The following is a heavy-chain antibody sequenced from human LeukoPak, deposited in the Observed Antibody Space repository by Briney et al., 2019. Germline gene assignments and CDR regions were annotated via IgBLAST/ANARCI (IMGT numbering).Heavy chain of an antibody. CDR1: GYTFTGYY. D-gene: IGHD1-26*01. CDR2: INPNNGAT. J-gene: IGHJ4*02. V-gene: IGHV1-2*06. Sequence: ASVKVSCKASGYTFTGYYMHWVRQAPGQGLEWMGRINPNNGATNYAQKLQGRVTITGDTSISTAYMELSSLRSDDTAVYYCTRESGSYHGNDYWGQGTLVTVPS. CDR3: TRESGSYHGNDY.